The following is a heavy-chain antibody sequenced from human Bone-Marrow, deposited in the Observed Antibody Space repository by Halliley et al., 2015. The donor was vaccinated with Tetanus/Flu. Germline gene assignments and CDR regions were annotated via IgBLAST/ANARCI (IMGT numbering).Heavy chain of an antibody. J-gene: IGHJ4*02. D-gene: IGHD1-26*01. V-gene: IGHV5-10-1*01. CDR2: IDPGDSYT. CDR3: ARHRGIRYSESSQLDY. Sequence: RIDPGDSYTNYSPSFQGHVTISADKSINTAYLQWSSLKASDTAMYYCARHRGIRYSESSQLDYWGQGALVTVSS.